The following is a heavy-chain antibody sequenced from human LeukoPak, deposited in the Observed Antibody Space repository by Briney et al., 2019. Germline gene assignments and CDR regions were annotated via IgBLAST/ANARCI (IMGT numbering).Heavy chain of an antibody. CDR2: IYYSGST. V-gene: IGHV4-31*03. D-gene: IGHD3-10*01. CDR3: ARDTITMVRGANGMDV. J-gene: IGHJ6*02. Sequence: PSQTLSLTCTVSGGSISGGGYYWSWIRQHPGKGLEWIGYIYYSGSTYYNPSLKSRVTISVDTSKNQFSLKLSSVTAADTAVYYCARDTITMVRGANGMDVWGQGTTVTVSS. CDR1: GGSISGGGYY.